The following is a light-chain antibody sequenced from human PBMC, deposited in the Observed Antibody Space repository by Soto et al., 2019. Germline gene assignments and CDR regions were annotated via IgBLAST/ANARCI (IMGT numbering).Light chain of an antibody. Sequence: DIQLTQSPSSLSASLGDRVTITCRASQSISTLLNWYQQKPGKAPKLLIYAASSLQSGVPSRFSGSGSGTDFALTISGLESDDFATYYCQQSYDSAPYTFGQGTTLDIK. J-gene: IGKJ2*01. V-gene: IGKV1-39*01. CDR2: AAS. CDR1: QSISTL. CDR3: QQSYDSAPYT.